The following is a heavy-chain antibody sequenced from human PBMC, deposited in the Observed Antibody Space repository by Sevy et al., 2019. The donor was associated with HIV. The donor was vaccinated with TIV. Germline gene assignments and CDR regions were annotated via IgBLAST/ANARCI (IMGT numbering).Heavy chain of an antibody. V-gene: IGHV3-23*01. CDR1: GFTFSNYA. D-gene: IGHD3-22*01. Sequence: GGSLRLSCAASGFTFSNYAMNWVRQAPGKGLEWVSGISGSGGSGDKTNYADSVKGRFTISSDDSKNSLYLQLTSLRAEDTAIYYCARKYDSSGYFDYWGQGTLVTVSS. CDR2: ISGSGGSGDKT. CDR3: ARKYDSSGYFDY. J-gene: IGHJ4*02.